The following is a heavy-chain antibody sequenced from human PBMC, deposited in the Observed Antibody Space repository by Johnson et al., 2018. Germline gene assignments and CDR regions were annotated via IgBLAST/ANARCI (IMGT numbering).Heavy chain of an antibody. Sequence: QVQLVESGGGVVQPGRSLRLSCAASGFTFSSYAMHWVRQAPGKGLEWVAVISYDGSNKYYADSVKGRFTISRDNAKNSLYLQMNSLRAEDTAVYYCGYDFWGGYYSPYYGMDVWGQGTTVTVSS. CDR3: GYDFWGGYYSPYYGMDV. D-gene: IGHD3-3*01. V-gene: IGHV3-30*03. J-gene: IGHJ6*02. CDR1: GFTFSSYA. CDR2: ISYDGSNK.